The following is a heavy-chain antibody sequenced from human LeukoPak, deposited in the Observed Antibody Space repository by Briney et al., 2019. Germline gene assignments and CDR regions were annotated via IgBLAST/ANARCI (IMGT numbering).Heavy chain of an antibody. Sequence: SETLSLTCTVSGGSISSYYWSWIRQPPGKGLEWIGYIYYSGSTNYNPSLKSRVTISVDTSKNRFSLKLSSVTAADTAVYYCARHRGATGAFDIWGQGTMVTVSS. J-gene: IGHJ3*02. CDR3: ARHRGATGAFDI. CDR1: GGSISSYY. D-gene: IGHD1-14*01. CDR2: IYYSGST. V-gene: IGHV4-59*01.